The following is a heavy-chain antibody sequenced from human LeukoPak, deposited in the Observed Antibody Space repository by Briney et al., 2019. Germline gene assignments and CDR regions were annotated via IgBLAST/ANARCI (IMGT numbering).Heavy chain of an antibody. CDR1: GGYISSYC. CDR3: ATKEYYYDSSAHDWYFDL. J-gene: IGHJ2*01. V-gene: IGHV4-59*12. CDR2: IYYSGST. D-gene: IGHD3-22*01. Sequence: SETLSLTCTVSGGYISSYCWSWIRQPPGKGLEWIGYIYYSGSTNYNPSLKSRVTISVDRSKNQFSLKLSSVTAADTAVYYCATKEYYYDSSAHDWYFDLWGRGTLVTVSS.